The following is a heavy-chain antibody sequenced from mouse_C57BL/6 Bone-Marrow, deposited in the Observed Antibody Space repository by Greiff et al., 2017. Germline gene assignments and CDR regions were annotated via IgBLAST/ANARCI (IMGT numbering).Heavy chain of an antibody. CDR3: TTFYYDYDGPPYWYFDV. CDR1: GFNIKDDY. Sequence: VQLQQSGAELVRPGASVKLSCTASGFNIKDDYMHWVKQRPEQGLEWIGWIDPENGDTEYASKFQGKATITAETSSNTAYLQLSSLTSEDTAVYYCTTFYYDYDGPPYWYFDVWGTGTTVTVSS. J-gene: IGHJ1*03. D-gene: IGHD2-4*01. V-gene: IGHV14-4*01. CDR2: IDPENGDT.